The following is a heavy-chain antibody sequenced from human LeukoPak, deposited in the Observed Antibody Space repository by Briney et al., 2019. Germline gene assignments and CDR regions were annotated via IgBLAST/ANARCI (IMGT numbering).Heavy chain of an antibody. CDR3: ARLASRRDPDKGSGEAYFDN. Sequence: GESLKISCKASGYSFNTYWIAWVRQMPGEAQEFKGIIYPVDSDVRYSPSFQGQVTISVDKSISTAYLQWISLMASDTAMYYCARLASRRDPDKGSGEAYFDNWGQGTLVAVAS. CDR2: IYPVDSDV. CDR1: GYSFNTYW. J-gene: IGHJ4*02. D-gene: IGHD3-3*01. V-gene: IGHV5-51*01.